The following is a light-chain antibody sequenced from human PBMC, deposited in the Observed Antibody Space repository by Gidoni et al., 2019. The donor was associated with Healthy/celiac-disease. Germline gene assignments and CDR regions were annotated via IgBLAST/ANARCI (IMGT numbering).Light chain of an antibody. CDR2: AAS. CDR1: QSISSY. V-gene: IGKV1-39*01. CDR3: QQSYSTPRT. Sequence: DIQMTQSPSSLSASVGDRVTITCRARQSISSYLNWYQQKPGKAPKLLIYAASSLQSGVPSRFSGSGSGTDFTLTISSLQPEDFATYYCQQSYSTPRTFGQETKVEIK. J-gene: IGKJ1*01.